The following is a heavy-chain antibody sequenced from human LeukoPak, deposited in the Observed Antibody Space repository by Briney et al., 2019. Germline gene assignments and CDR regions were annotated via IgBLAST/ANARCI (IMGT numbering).Heavy chain of an antibody. CDR3: ARDKGDY. Sequence: GGSLRLSCAASGFTFSSYTMKWVRQAPGKGLEWVSCISSNSHYIYYADSVKGRFTISRDNSKNTLYLQMNSLRAEDTAVYYCARDKGDYWGQGTLVTVSS. CDR2: ISSNSHYI. V-gene: IGHV3-21*01. J-gene: IGHJ4*02. CDR1: GFTFSSYT.